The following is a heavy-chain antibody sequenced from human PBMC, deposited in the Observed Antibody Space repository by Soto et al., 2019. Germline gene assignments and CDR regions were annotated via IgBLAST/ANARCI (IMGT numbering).Heavy chain of an antibody. CDR1: GFTVDSNN. V-gene: IGHV3-66*02. Sequence: GGSLRLSCAASGFTVDSNNMVWVRQVPGRGLDWVAVVYSGGSTYYGDSVEGRFTISRDNSKNTVYHQMNSLRLEDTAVYYCARGPSYSDSYFDYWGQGTLVTVSS. J-gene: IGHJ4*02. CDR2: VYSGGST. D-gene: IGHD4-17*01. CDR3: ARGPSYSDSYFDY.